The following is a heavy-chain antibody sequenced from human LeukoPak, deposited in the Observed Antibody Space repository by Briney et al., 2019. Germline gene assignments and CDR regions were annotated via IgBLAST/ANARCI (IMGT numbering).Heavy chain of an antibody. J-gene: IGHJ4*02. CDR3: AKAIAYTAMVTSFDY. V-gene: IGHV3-7*03. D-gene: IGHD5-18*01. CDR2: IKPDGGEK. Sequence: GGSLRLSCAASGFTFSSYMMTWVRQAPGKGLEWVANIKPDGGEKFYVDSVRGRFTISRDNAKNSLYLQMNSLRAEDMALYYCAKAIAYTAMVTSFDYWGQGTLVTVSS. CDR1: GFTFSSYM.